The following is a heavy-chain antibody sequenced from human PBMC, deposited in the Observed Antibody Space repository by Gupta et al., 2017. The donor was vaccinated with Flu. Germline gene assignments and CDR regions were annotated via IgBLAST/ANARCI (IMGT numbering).Heavy chain of an antibody. D-gene: IGHD3-22*01. CDR3: ARDYDSDGYKYDY. Sequence: SSYSMNWVRQAPGKGLEWLSYIRSTGGEIYYADAVKGRFTISRDNARNSMYLQMRRLRAEDTAVYYCARDYDSDGYKYDYWGQGTLVTVYS. V-gene: IGHV3-48*01. CDR1: SSYS. J-gene: IGHJ4*01. CDR2: IRSTGGEI.